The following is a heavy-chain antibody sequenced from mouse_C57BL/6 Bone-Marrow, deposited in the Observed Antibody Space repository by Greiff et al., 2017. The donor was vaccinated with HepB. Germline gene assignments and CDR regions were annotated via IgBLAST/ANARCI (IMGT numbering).Heavy chain of an antibody. CDR1: GYTFTDYY. J-gene: IGHJ1*03. CDR3: ARLGNYYGSSPWFFDV. D-gene: IGHD1-1*01. CDR2: IGPGSGST. V-gene: IGHV1-77*01. Sequence: QVQLQQSGAELVKPGASVKISCKASGYTFTDYYINWVKQRPGQGLEWIGKIGPGSGSTYYNEKFKGKATLTADKSSSTAYMQLSSLTSEDSAVYFCARLGNYYGSSPWFFDVWGTGTTVTVSS.